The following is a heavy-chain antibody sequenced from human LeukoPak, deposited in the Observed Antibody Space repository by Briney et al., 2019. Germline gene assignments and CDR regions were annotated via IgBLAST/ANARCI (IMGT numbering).Heavy chain of an antibody. Sequence: GGSLRLSCAASGFTFSRYEMAWVRQAPGKGLEWVSHISSSGSTICYADSVKGRFTISRDNAKNSVYLQMSSLRAEDTAVYYCARDANDYGDPYFVYWGQGNLVTVSS. CDR3: ARDANDYGDPYFVY. V-gene: IGHV3-48*03. J-gene: IGHJ4*02. CDR2: ISSSGSTI. CDR1: GFTFSRYE. D-gene: IGHD4-17*01.